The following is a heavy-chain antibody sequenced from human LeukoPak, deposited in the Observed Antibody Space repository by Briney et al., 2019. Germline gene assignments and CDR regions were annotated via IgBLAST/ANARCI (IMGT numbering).Heavy chain of an antibody. CDR1: GFTVSSTD. CDR2: VYSGGST. Sequence: GGSLRLSCAASGFTVSSTDMSWVRQAPGKGLEWVSAVYSGGSTFFADSVKGRFTISRDNSKNTLYLQISSLRAEDTAVYYCALLGAAGREYFQHWGQGTLVTVSS. CDR3: ALLGAAGREYFQH. V-gene: IGHV3-53*01. D-gene: IGHD6-13*01. J-gene: IGHJ1*01.